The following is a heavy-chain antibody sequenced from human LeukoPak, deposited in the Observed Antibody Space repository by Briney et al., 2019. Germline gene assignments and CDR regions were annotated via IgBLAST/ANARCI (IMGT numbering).Heavy chain of an antibody. CDR1: GGSISSYY. V-gene: IGHV4-59*08. CDR2: IYYSGST. J-gene: IGHJ3*02. Sequence: PSETLCLTCTVSGGSISSYYWSWIRQPPGKGLEWIGYIYYSGSTSYNPSLKSRVTILVDTSKNQFSLKLSSVTAADTAVYYCARHERDASLDHALDIWGQGTMVTVSS. D-gene: IGHD5-24*01. CDR3: ARHERDASLDHALDI.